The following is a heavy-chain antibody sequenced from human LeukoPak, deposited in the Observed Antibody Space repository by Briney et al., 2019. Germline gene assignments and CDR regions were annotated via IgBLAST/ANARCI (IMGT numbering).Heavy chain of an antibody. J-gene: IGHJ4*02. CDR2: IYYSGST. Sequence: SETLSLTCTVSGGSISSSSYYWGWIRQPPGKGLEWFGSIYYSGSTYYNPSLKSRVTISVDTSKNQFSLKLSSVTAADTAVYYCASHYYGSGSYYRGIPVNDYWGQGTLVTVSS. CDR3: ASHYYGSGSYYRGIPVNDY. CDR1: GGSISSSSYY. D-gene: IGHD3-10*01. V-gene: IGHV4-39*01.